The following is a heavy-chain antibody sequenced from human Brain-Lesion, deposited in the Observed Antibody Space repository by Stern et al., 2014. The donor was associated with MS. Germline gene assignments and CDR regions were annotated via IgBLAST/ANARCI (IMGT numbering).Heavy chain of an antibody. CDR2: IYYRGFT. D-gene: IGHD1-26*01. CDR1: GGSISSSTYY. CDR3: ARHDSVPRPSQLYSARDRGPGYFDY. J-gene: IGHJ4*02. V-gene: IGHV4-39*01. Sequence: VQLVESGPGLVKPSETLSLTCTVSGGSISSSTYYWAWIRQPPGKGLGWIGNIYYRGFTSYNPSLKSRVTISVDMSKNQFSLKLSSVTAADTAIYYCARHDSVPRPSQLYSARDRGPGYFDYWGQGTLVTVSS.